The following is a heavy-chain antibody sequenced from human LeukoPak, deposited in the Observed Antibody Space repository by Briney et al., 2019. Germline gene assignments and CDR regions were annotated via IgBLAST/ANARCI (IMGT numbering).Heavy chain of an antibody. D-gene: IGHD6-13*01. V-gene: IGHV1-46*01. Sequence: ASVKVSCKASGYTFTSYYMHWVRQAPGQGLEWMGIISPSGGSTSYAQKFQGRVTMTRDTSTSTVYMELSSLRSEDTAVYYCARDLTDQRAAAADWGQGTLVTVSS. CDR1: GYTFTSYY. CDR2: ISPSGGST. CDR3: ARDLTDQRAAAAD. J-gene: IGHJ4*02.